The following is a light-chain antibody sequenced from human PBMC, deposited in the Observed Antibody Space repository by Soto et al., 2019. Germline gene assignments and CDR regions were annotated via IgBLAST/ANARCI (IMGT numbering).Light chain of an antibody. J-gene: IGKJ3*01. V-gene: IGKV3-20*01. CDR1: QTLSLGS. CDR2: AAF. Sequence: EIVLTQSPDTLSLSPGERATLFCRASQTLSLGSLAWYQQKPGQAPRLLIDAAFTRHTGISDRFNGSGSGTDFVLTINRLEPEESAVYFCQQYDGPHLTVGPGTKVEVK. CDR3: QQYDGPHLT.